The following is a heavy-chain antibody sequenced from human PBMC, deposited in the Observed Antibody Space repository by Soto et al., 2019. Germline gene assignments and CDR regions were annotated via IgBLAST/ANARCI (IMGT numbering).Heavy chain of an antibody. CDR2: IIPIFGTA. V-gene: IGHV1-69*01. D-gene: IGHD6-13*01. CDR1: GGTFSSYA. Sequence: QVQLVQSGAEVKKPGSSVKVSCKASGGTFSSYAISWVRQAPGQGLEWMGGIIPIFGTANYAQKFQGRVTITADESTSSAYRELSSLTSEDTAVYYCARAGPPIAAADKYNWFDPWGQGTLVTVSS. J-gene: IGHJ5*02. CDR3: ARAGPPIAAADKYNWFDP.